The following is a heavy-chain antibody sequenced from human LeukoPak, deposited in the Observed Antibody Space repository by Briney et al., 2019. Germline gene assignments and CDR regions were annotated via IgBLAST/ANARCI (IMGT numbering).Heavy chain of an antibody. CDR3: ARDLFSFGSSDPYYYYGMDV. D-gene: IGHD6-13*01. CDR1: GFTVSSNY. CDR2: IYSGGST. J-gene: IGHJ6*02. Sequence: GGSLRLSCAASGFTVSSNYMSWVRQAPGKGLEWVSVIYSGGSTYYADSVKGRFAISRDNSKNTLYLQMNSLRAEDTAVYYCARDLFSFGSSDPYYYYGMDVWGQGTTVTVSS. V-gene: IGHV3-66*01.